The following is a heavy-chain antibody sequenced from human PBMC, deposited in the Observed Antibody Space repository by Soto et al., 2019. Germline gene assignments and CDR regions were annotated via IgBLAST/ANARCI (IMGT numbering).Heavy chain of an antibody. V-gene: IGHV1-69*01. J-gene: IGHJ6*02. CDR3: ARDQVEYSSAPRCMDV. CDR2: IIPIFGTA. CDR1: GGTFSSYA. Sequence: QVQLVQSGAEVKKPGSSVKVSCKASGGTFSSYAISWVRQAPGQGLEWMGGIIPIFGTANYAQKFQGRVTINADESRSTAYMELSSLRSEDTAVYYCARDQVEYSSAPRCMDVWGQGTTVTVSS. D-gene: IGHD6-6*01.